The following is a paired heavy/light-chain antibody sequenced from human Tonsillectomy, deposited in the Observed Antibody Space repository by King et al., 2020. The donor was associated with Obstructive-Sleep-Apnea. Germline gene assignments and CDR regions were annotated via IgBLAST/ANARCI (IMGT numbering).Light chain of an antibody. CDR1: QSLLYSSNNKDY. CDR2: WAS. J-gene: IGKJ4*01. Sequence: DIVMTQSPDSLPVSLGERATINCKSSQSLLYSSNNKDYLAWYQQKPGQPPKLVIYWASTRESGVPDRFSGSGSGTDFTLTISSLQAEDVAVYYCQQYYSTPPTFGGGTKVEIK. CDR3: QQYYSTPPT. V-gene: IGKV4-1*01.
Heavy chain of an antibody. D-gene: IGHD6-19*01. CDR2: ISARDGST. CDR1: GFTFRNYA. J-gene: IGHJ4*02. V-gene: IGHV3-23*01. CDR3: AKTYSSGWSLKPDYFDF. Sequence: EVQLLESGGGLVQPGGSLRLSCVASGFTFRNYAMTWVRQAPGKGLEWVSAISARDGSTYYADSVRGRFTISRDNSKNTLSLQMNSLRAEDTALYYCAKTYSSGWSLKPDYFDFWGQGTLVTVSS.